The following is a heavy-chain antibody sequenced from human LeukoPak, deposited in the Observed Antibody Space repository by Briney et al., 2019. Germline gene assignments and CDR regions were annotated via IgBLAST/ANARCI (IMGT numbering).Heavy chain of an antibody. CDR2: VSGSGGST. CDR3: AKGAASRGYTYVAN. Sequence: PGGSLRLSCAASAFTFRTYAMIWVRQAPGKGLEWVSTVSGSGGSTYYADSVKGRFTISRDNSNNTLYLQMNSLRGEDTAVYYCAKGAASRGYTYVANWGQGTLVTVSS. V-gene: IGHV3-23*01. CDR1: AFTFRTYA. D-gene: IGHD5-18*01. J-gene: IGHJ4*02.